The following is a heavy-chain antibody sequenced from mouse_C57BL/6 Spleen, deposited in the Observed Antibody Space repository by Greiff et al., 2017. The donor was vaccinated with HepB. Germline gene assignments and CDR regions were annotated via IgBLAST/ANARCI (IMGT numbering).Heavy chain of an antibody. D-gene: IGHD1-1*01. CDR1: GYTFTSYW. CDR3: ARVGYYGSSYGYFDV. V-gene: IGHV1-50*01. J-gene: IGHJ1*03. CDR2: IDPSDSYT. Sequence: VQLQQPGAELVKPGASVKLSCKASGYTFTSYWMQWVKQRPGQGLEWIGEIDPSDSYTNYNQKFKGKATLTVDTSSSTAYMQLSSLTSEDSAVYYCARVGYYGSSYGYFDVWGTGTTVTVSS.